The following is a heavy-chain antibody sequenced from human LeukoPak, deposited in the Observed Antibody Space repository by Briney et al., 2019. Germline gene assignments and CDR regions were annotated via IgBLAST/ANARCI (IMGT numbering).Heavy chain of an antibody. V-gene: IGHV4-34*01. CDR2: INHSGST. D-gene: IGHD6-19*01. CDR3: ARANSSGFDY. CDR1: GGSFSGYY. Sequence: SETRSLTCAVYGGSFSGYYWSWIRQPPGKGLEWIGEINHSGSTNYNPSLKSRVTISVDTSKNQFSLKLSSVTAADTAVYYCARANSSGFDYWGQGTLVTVSS. J-gene: IGHJ4*02.